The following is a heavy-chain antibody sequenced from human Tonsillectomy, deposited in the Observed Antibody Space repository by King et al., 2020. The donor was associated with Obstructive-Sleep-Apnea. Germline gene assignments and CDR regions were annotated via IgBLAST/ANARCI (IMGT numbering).Heavy chain of an antibody. Sequence: VQLVESGGGLVQPGGSLKLSCAASGFTFSGSAMHWVRQASGKGLEWVGRIRSKANCYATAYAASVKGRFTISRDDSKHTAYLQMNSLKTEDSAVYYCTRHPPRITIFGVVKYYFDYWGQGTLVTVSS. D-gene: IGHD3-3*01. CDR2: IRSKANCYAT. CDR1: GFTFSGSA. J-gene: IGHJ4*02. CDR3: TRHPPRITIFGVVKYYFDY. V-gene: IGHV3-73*01.